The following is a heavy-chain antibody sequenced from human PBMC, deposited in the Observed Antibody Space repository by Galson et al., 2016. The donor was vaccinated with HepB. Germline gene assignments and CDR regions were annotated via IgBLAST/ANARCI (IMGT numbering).Heavy chain of an antibody. J-gene: IGHJ4*02. CDR2: VSSDGSNE. D-gene: IGHD5-24*01. CDR3: AKDRESTRLQFSWVASYYFDF. Sequence: SLRLSCAASGFTFRFFDMHWVRQAPGKGLEWVAVVSSDGSNEFYADGVKGRFTISRDNSKNTLFLQTNSLRAEDTAVYYCAKDRESTRLQFSWVASYYFDFWGQGTLVAGSS. V-gene: IGHV3-30*18. CDR1: GFTFRFFD.